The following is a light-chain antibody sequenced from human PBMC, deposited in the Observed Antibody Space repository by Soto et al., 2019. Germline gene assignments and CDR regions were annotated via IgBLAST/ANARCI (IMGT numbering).Light chain of an antibody. CDR3: QQYSSYSG. J-gene: IGKJ1*01. V-gene: IGKV1-5*01. Sequence: DIQMTQSPSTLSASVGDRVTITCRASQSISRWLAWYHHKPGKAPKLLIYDASSLESGVPSRFSGSGSGTEFPLTISSLQPDDFATYYCQQYSSYSGFGQGTKVEIK. CDR2: DAS. CDR1: QSISRW.